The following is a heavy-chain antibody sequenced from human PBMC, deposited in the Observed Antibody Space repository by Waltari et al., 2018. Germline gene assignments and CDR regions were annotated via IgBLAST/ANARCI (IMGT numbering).Heavy chain of an antibody. Sequence: EVQLVQSGAGVKKHGATVKISCKVSGYTLTDYYMHWGTQAPCRRVEWMVLLVPENVETKTATMFQVWVTQSTLTPLNTTSRALRRLHTEATAVYYCATVSRGYGRSTTRYRHDYWGQGPLVTVSS. CDR2: LVPENVET. V-gene: IGHV1-69-2*01. CDR1: GYTLTDYY. CDR3: ATVSRGYGRSTTRYRHDY. D-gene: IGHD2-2*03. J-gene: IGHJ4*02.